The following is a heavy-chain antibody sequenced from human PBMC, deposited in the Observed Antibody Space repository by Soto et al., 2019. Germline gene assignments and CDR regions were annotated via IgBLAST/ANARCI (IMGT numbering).Heavy chain of an antibody. V-gene: IGHV3-23*01. CDR1: GFTFSNYA. CDR2: VSGSGGAA. J-gene: IGHJ4*02. Sequence: EVQLLESGGGLVQPGGSLRLSCAASGFTFSNYAMRWVRQAPGKGLEWVAAVSGSGGAAYYADSVKGRFTISRDNAKNTMSLAMNILRADYSAVYYCAKGWSSSAWDSHYFDSWGQGIRVTVSS. D-gene: IGHD3-3*01. CDR3: AKGWSSSAWDSHYFDS.